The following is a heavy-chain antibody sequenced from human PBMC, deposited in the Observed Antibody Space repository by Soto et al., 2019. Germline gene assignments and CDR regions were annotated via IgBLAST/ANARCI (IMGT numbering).Heavy chain of an antibody. D-gene: IGHD2-21*02. CDR3: ARDPVAYCGGDCRTFDY. V-gene: IGHV3-30-3*01. CDR2: ISYDGSNK. Sequence: QVPLVESGGGVVQPGRSLRLSCAASGFTFSSYAMHWVRQAPGKGLEWVAVISYDGSNKYYADSVKGRFTISRDNSXNXXYLQMNSLRAEDTAVYYCARDPVAYCGGDCRTFDYWGQGTLVTVSS. CDR1: GFTFSSYA. J-gene: IGHJ4*02.